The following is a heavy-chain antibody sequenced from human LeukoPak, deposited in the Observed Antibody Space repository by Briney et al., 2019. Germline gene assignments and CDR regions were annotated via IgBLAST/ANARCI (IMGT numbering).Heavy chain of an antibody. CDR2: INPNSGGT. Sequence: GASVKVSCKASGYTFTSYYMHWVRQAPGQGLEWMGWINPNSGGTNYAQKFQGWVTMTRDTSISTAYMELSRLRSDDTAVYYCARAAAAGTLVDYWGQGTLVTVSS. CDR3: ARAAAAGTLVDY. D-gene: IGHD6-13*01. V-gene: IGHV1-2*04. J-gene: IGHJ4*02. CDR1: GYTFTSYY.